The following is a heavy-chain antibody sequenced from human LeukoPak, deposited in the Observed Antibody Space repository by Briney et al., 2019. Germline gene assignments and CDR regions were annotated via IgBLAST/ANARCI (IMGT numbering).Heavy chain of an antibody. Sequence: ASVKASCKAAGYTFTSYGISWVRQAPGQGPEWMGWISGYNGNTRYAQKFQGRVTMTTDTSTSTAYMELRSLRSDDTAVYYCARDWGKGEYYFDYWGQGTLVTVSS. CDR3: ARDWGKGEYYFDY. D-gene: IGHD3-16*01. CDR2: ISGYNGNT. J-gene: IGHJ4*02. V-gene: IGHV1-18*01. CDR1: GYTFTSYG.